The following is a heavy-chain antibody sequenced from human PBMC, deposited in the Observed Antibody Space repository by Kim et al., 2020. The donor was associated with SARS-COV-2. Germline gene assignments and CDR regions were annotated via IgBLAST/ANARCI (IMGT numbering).Heavy chain of an antibody. CDR3: ASRPCNSRDHFAVFDY. CDR2: IKQDGSGK. CDR1: GFTVSNCW. Sequence: GGSLRLSCAASGFTVSNCWMSWVRQAPGKGLDWVANIKQDGSGKSYVDSVKGRFTISRDNSQNSLYLQMNSLRVEDTAVYYCASRPCNSRDHFAVFDYWG. D-gene: IGHD3-22*01. V-gene: IGHV3-7*01. J-gene: IGHJ4*01.